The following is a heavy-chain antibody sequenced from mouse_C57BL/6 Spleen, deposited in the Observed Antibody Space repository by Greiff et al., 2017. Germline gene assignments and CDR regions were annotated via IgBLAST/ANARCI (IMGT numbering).Heavy chain of an antibody. J-gene: IGHJ2*01. Sequence: QVQLKESGAELVQPGASVKISCKASGYAFSSYWMNWVKQRPGMGLEWIGQIDPGDGDPNYNGKFKGKATLTADKSSSTAYMQLSSLTSEDSAVYFCARWIYGYDGNYFDYWGQGTTLTVSS. CDR1: GYAFSSYW. V-gene: IGHV1-80*01. CDR2: IDPGDGDP. CDR3: ARWIYGYDGNYFDY. D-gene: IGHD2-2*01.